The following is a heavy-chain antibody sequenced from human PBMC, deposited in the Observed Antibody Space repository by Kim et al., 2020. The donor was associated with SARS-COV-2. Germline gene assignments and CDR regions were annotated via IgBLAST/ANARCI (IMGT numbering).Heavy chain of an antibody. CDR3: ARAQSGVVVGGYYYYYGMDV. CDR1: GFTFSSYG. V-gene: IGHV3-33*01. D-gene: IGHD3-22*01. CDR2: IWYDGSNK. Sequence: GGSLRLSCAASGFTFSSYGMHWVRQAPGKGLEWVAVIWYDGSNKYYADSVKGRFTISRDNSKNTLYLQMNSLRAEDTAVYYCARAQSGVVVGGYYYYYGMDVWGQGTTVTVSS. J-gene: IGHJ6*02.